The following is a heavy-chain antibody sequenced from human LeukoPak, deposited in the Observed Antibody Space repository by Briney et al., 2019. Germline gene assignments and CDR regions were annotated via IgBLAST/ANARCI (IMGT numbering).Heavy chain of an antibody. J-gene: IGHJ6*02. CDR3: ARTAPSGYSSGWFTSYYYYGMDV. CDR1: GYTFTRYY. CDR2: INPNSGGT. V-gene: IGHV1-2*02. D-gene: IGHD6-19*01. Sequence: ASVKVSCKASGYTFTRYYMHWVRRAPGQGLEWMGWINPNSGGTNYAQKFQGRVTMTRGTSISTAYMELSRLRSDDTAVYYCARTAPSGYSSGWFTSYYYYGMDVWGQGTTVTVSS.